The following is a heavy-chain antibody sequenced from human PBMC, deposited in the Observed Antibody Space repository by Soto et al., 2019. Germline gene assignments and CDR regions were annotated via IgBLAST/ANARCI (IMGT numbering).Heavy chain of an antibody. V-gene: IGHV4-30-4*01. CDR3: ARWGSSSGQNYYYGMDV. CDR2: INHSGST. D-gene: IGHD6-13*01. CDR1: GVSIISGDYS. J-gene: IGHJ6*02. Sequence: SETLSLTRTLSGVSIISGDYSWSWIRQPPGTGLEWIGYINHSGSTNYNPSLKSRVTISVDTSKNQFSLKLSSVTAADTAVYYCARWGSSSGQNYYYGMDVWGQGTTVTVSS.